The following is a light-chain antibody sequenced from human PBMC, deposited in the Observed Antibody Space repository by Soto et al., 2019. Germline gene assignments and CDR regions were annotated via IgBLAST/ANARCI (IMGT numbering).Light chain of an antibody. Sequence: QAVLTQPPSVSGTPGQRITISCSGSTSNIESHPVNWFQQVPGAAPKLLIKTNNQRPSGVPDRFSGSKSGASASLAINGLQSEDEATYYCATWDDSRNGVFGSGTKVTVL. CDR2: TNN. CDR3: ATWDDSRNGV. V-gene: IGLV1-44*01. CDR1: TSNIESHP. J-gene: IGLJ1*01.